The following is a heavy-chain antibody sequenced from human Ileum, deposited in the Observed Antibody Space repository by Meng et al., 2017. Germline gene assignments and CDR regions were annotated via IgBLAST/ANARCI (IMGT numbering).Heavy chain of an antibody. D-gene: IGHD4-23*01. J-gene: IGHJ4*02. CDR2: ISAYSGNT. V-gene: IGHV1-18*01. Sequence: QVQLVQSGAEVEKPGASVKVSCKASGYIFTRYGIGWVRQAPGQGLEWMGWISAYSGNTKYAQKLQGRVTMTTDTSTSTAYMELRNLRSDDTAVYYCARDTVGTTLGDYWGQGTLVTVSS. CDR1: GYIFTRYG. CDR3: ARDTVGTTLGDY.